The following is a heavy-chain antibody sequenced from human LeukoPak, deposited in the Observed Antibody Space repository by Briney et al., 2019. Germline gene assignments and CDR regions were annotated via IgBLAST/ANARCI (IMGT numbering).Heavy chain of an antibody. D-gene: IGHD6-13*01. J-gene: IGHJ4*02. CDR1: GFTFSSYG. CDR2: IWYDGSNK. Sequence: GGSLRLSCAASGFTFSSYGMHWVRQAPGKGLEWVAVIWYDGSNKNYADSLKGRFTISRDNSKSTLYLQMNSLRAEDTAVYYCAKDRYSGLNTIDYWGQGTLVAVSS. V-gene: IGHV3-30*02. CDR3: AKDRYSGLNTIDY.